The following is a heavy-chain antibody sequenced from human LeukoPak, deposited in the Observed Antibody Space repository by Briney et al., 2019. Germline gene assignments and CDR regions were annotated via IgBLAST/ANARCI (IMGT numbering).Heavy chain of an antibody. CDR3: ARITPREAISGKVVPAAAGYFDY. D-gene: IGHD2-2*01. CDR2: IYHSGST. CDR1: GYSISSGYY. J-gene: IGHJ4*02. Sequence: SETLSLTCTVTGYSISSGYYWGRIRQPPGKGLEWIGSIYHSGSTFDNPSLTSRITISVDKSKNQFSLKLSSVTAADTAVYYCARITPREAISGKVVPAAAGYFDYWGQGILVTVSS. V-gene: IGHV4-38-2*02.